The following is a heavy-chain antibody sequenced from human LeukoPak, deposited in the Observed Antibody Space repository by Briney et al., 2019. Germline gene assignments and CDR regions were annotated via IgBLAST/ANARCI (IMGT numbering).Heavy chain of an antibody. CDR2: IYYSGST. Sequence: SETLSLTCTVPGVSISSYYWSWIRQPPGKGLEWIGYIYYSGSTNYNPSLKSRVTISVDTSKNQFSLKLSSVTAADTAVYYCARDLGLWFGELHRGAFDIWGQGTMVTVSS. D-gene: IGHD3-10*01. CDR1: GVSISSYY. CDR3: ARDLGLWFGELHRGAFDI. J-gene: IGHJ3*02. V-gene: IGHV4-59*01.